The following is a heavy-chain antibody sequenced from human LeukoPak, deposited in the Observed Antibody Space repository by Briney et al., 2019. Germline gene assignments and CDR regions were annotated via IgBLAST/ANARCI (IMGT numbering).Heavy chain of an antibody. CDR3: ARAAGGALFDY. Sequence: KPSETLSLTCTVSGGSISSYYWSWIRQPPGKGLEWIGYIYYSGSTNYNPSLKSRVTISVDTSKNQFSLKLSSVTAADTAVYYCARAAGGALFDYWGQGTLVTVSS. V-gene: IGHV4-59*08. CDR1: GGSISSYY. J-gene: IGHJ4*02. CDR2: IYYSGST. D-gene: IGHD3-16*01.